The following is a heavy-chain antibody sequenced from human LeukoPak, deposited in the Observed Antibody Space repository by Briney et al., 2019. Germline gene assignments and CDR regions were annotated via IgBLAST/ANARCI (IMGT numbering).Heavy chain of an antibody. CDR1: GDSVSSNSAA. Sequence: SQTLSLTCAISGDSVSSNSAAWNWIRQSPSRGLEWLGRTYYRSKWYNDYAVSVKSRITINPDTSKNQFSLQLNSVTPEDTAVYYCARTRLDRRLYYYDSSGYYSYYFDYWGQGTLVTVSS. V-gene: IGHV6-1*01. CDR2: TYYRSKWYN. CDR3: ARTRLDRRLYYYDSSGYYSYYFDY. D-gene: IGHD3-22*01. J-gene: IGHJ4*02.